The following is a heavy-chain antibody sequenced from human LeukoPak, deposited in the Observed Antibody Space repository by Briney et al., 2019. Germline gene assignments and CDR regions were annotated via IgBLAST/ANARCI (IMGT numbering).Heavy chain of an antibody. CDR2: IYPGDSDT. D-gene: IGHD5-18*01. Sequence: HGESLQISCKGSGYSFTNYWIGWVRQMPGKGLEWMGIIYPGDSDTRYSPSFQGQVTISADRSINTAYLQWSSLKASDTAMYYCARQDTAMVYSDYWGQGTLVTVSS. J-gene: IGHJ4*02. CDR1: GYSFTNYW. V-gene: IGHV5-51*01. CDR3: ARQDTAMVYSDY.